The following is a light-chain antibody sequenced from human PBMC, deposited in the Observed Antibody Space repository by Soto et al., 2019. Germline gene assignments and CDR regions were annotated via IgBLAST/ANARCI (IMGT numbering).Light chain of an antibody. CDR3: QQYFSAHLT. CDR1: QSLLNSANDKIH. Sequence: DIVRTQSPASLAVSLGERATINCKSSQSLLNSANDKIHLAWYQQKPGQTPKLLIWRASTRDSGVPDRFSGSGSGTDFTLTINSLQAEDVATYYCQQYFSAHLTFGGGTRVEI. J-gene: IGKJ4*01. CDR2: RAS. V-gene: IGKV4-1*01.